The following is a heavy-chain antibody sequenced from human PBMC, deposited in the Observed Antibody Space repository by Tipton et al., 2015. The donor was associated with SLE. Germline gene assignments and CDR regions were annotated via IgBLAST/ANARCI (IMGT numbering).Heavy chain of an antibody. CDR1: GFTFSSYW. J-gene: IGHJ6*02. Sequence: SLRLSCAASGFTFSSYWMSWVRQAPGKGLEWVANIKQDGSEKYYVDSVKGRFTISRDNAKNSLYLQMNSLRAEDTAVYYCARDTLPPTIFGVVIPYYYYYYGMDVWGQGTTVTVSS. V-gene: IGHV3-7*01. CDR3: ARDTLPPTIFGVVIPYYYYYYGMDV. D-gene: IGHD3-3*01. CDR2: IKQDGSEK.